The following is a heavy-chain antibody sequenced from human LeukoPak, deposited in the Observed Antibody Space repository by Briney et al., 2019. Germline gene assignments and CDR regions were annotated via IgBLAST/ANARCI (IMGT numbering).Heavy chain of an antibody. D-gene: IGHD5-18*01. CDR2: ISPNGVIT. V-gene: IGHV3-23*01. J-gene: IGHJ4*02. CDR3: AKVDPWIQFGD. Sequence: PGGSLRLSCAAAGFTFSRHGMIWVRQAPGKRLEGVSGISPNGVITYYAVVVKGRLTISRDNSKVTVYLQMNSLRPEDTAVYYCAKVDPWIQFGDWGRGTLVTVSS. CDR1: GFTFSRHG.